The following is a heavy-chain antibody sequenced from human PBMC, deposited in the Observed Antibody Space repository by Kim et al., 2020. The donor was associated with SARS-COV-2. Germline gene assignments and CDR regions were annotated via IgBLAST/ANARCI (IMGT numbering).Heavy chain of an antibody. D-gene: IGHD3-22*01. Sequence: TTEYAASVKGRFTISRDDSKSIAYLQMNSLKTEDTAVYYCTRKFSSGYWYWGQGTLVTVSS. J-gene: IGHJ4*02. CDR3: TRKFSSGYWY. V-gene: IGHV3-49*02. CDR2: TT.